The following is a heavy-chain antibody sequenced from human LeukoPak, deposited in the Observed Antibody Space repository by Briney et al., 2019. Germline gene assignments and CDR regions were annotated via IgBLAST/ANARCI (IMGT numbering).Heavy chain of an antibody. CDR2: IKQDGSEK. Sequence: TGGSLRLSCAASGFTFSSYWMSWVRQAPGKGLEWVANIKQDGSEKYYVDSVKGRFTISRDNAKNSLYLQMNSLRAEDTAVYYCARGSYDPYGDCYFDYWGQGTLVTVSS. CDR3: ARGSYDPYGDCYFDY. J-gene: IGHJ4*02. CDR1: GFTFSSYW. D-gene: IGHD4-17*01. V-gene: IGHV3-7*05.